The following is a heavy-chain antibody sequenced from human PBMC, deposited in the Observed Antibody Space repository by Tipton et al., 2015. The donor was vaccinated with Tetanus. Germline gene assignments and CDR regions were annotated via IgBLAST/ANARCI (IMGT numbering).Heavy chain of an antibody. CDR3: ARLTCSSPSCYYYYYYYVDV. CDR1: GDSIRSEDYY. CDR2: IYYSGST. J-gene: IGHJ6*03. Sequence: LRLSCSVSGDSIRSEDYYWGWIRQSPGKGLEWLGYIYYSGSTYNNPPLKSRVSISLDASKNQFSLSLNSVTAADSATYYCARLTCSSPSCYYYYYYYVDVWGTGTAVAVSS. V-gene: IGHV4-30-4*01. D-gene: IGHD2-2*01.